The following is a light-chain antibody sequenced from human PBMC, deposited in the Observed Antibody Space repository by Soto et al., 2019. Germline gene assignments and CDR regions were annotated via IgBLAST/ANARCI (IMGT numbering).Light chain of an antibody. Sequence: EIVMTQSPPTLSVSPGERATLSCRASQSVSSNLAWYQQKPGQAPRLLMFSASTRATGIPARFSGSGSGTEFTLTISSLQSEDFAVYYCQQHYEWVTFGGGTKVEI. CDR1: QSVSSN. J-gene: IGKJ4*01. CDR2: SAS. V-gene: IGKV3-15*01. CDR3: QQHYEWVT.